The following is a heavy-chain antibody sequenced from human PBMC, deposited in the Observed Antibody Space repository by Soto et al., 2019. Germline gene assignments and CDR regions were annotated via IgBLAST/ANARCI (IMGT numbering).Heavy chain of an antibody. V-gene: IGHV3-15*01. CDR1: GFTFSNAW. D-gene: IGHD6-13*01. CDR3: TTDGSSWYVFRGIDY. J-gene: IGHJ4*02. Sequence: PGGSLRLSCAASGFTFSNAWMSWVRQAPGKGLEWVGRIKSKTDGGTTDYAAPVKGRFTISRDDSKNTLYLQMNSLKTEDTAVYYCTTDGSSWYVFRGIDYSGQAPLVTLSS. CDR2: IKSKTDGGTT.